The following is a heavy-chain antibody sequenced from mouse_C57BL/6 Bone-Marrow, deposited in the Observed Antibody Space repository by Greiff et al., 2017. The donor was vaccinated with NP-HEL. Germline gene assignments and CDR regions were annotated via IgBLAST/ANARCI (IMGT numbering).Heavy chain of an antibody. Sequence: QVQLQQSGAELVRPGTSVKMSCKASGYTFTNYWIGWAKQRPGQGLEWIGDTYPGGGSTNYTEKFKGKATLTADKSSSTAYMQFSSLTSEDSAIYYCARSGSFWGFAYWGQGTPVTVSA. CDR1: GYTFTNYW. CDR3: ARSGSFWGFAY. CDR2: TYPGGGST. J-gene: IGHJ3*01. V-gene: IGHV1-63*01.